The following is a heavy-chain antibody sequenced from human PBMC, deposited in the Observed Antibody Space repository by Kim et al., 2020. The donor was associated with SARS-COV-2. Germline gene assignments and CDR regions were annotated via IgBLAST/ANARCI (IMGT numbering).Heavy chain of an antibody. V-gene: IGHV3-21*01. CDR3: ARGGVGYFHPLAFGGYYYYHMDA. Sequence: GGSLRLSCAASGFTFSSYSMNWVRQAPGTGLEWVSSISSSSSYIYYADSVKGRFTFSRDNAKNSLYLQMNSLRAEDTAVYYCARGGVGYFHPLAFGGYYYYHMDAWGQGTTVTVSS. D-gene: IGHD2-15*01. CDR1: GFTFSSYS. J-gene: IGHJ6*02. CDR2: ISSSSSYI.